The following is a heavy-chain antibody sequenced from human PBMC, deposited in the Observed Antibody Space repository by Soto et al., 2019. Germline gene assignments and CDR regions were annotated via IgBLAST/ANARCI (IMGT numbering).Heavy chain of an antibody. Sequence: SLRLSCAASGFTFSSYGKHWVRQAPVKGLEWVAVISYDGSNKYYADSVKGRFTISRDNSKNTLYLQMNSLRAEDTAVYYCAKDSAYYYDSSGYYHFDYWGQGTLVTVS. J-gene: IGHJ4*02. CDR1: GFTFSSYG. CDR3: AKDSAYYYDSSGYYHFDY. V-gene: IGHV3-30*18. D-gene: IGHD3-22*01. CDR2: ISYDGSNK.